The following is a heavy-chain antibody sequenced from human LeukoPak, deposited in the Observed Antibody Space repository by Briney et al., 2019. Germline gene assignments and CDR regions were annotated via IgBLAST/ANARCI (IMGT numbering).Heavy chain of an antibody. Sequence: GGSLRLSCAASGFNFGVVAMDWIRQAPGKGLEWVGFIRHREYGGTAEYAASVNGRFDISRDDSKSIVYLQMNDLRTEDTGVYYCARERAGDVDYWGLGTLVTVSS. CDR2: IRHREYGGTA. J-gene: IGHJ4*02. V-gene: IGHV3-49*03. CDR3: ARERAGDVDY. CDR1: GFNFGVVA.